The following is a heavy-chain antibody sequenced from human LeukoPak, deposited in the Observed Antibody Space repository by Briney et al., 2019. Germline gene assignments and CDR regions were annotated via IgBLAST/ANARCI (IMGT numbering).Heavy chain of an antibody. D-gene: IGHD6-13*01. J-gene: IGHJ2*01. V-gene: IGHV2-5*01. CDR1: GFSLSTNEVG. Sequence: SGPTLVNPTQTLTLTCTFSGFSLSTNEVGVGWIRQPPGKALEWLVLMYWNDDKRYSPALKSRLTITKDTSKNQVVLTMTNMDPVDTATYYCAHRPPGYGDWYFDLWGRGTLVTVSS. CDR2: MYWNDDK. CDR3: AHRPPGYGDWYFDL.